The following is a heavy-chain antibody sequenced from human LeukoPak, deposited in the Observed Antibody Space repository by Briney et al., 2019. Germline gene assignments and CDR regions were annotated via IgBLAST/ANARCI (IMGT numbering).Heavy chain of an antibody. Sequence: SGTPSLTCAVSGGSISSGNWWSWIRQTPGKGLEWIGEIYHSGNTVYNPPLKGRVTVSVDSSKNQFSLRLTSVTAADTAVYYCARDGDSSSVVDWGQGTLVTVSS. D-gene: IGHD2-21*02. V-gene: IGHV4-4*02. CDR1: GGSISSGNW. CDR3: ARDGDSSSVVD. CDR2: IYHSGNT. J-gene: IGHJ4*02.